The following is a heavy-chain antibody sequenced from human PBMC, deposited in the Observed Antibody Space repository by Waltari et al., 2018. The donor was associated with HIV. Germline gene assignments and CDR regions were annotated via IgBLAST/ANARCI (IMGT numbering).Heavy chain of an antibody. CDR1: GYTLSDYY. CDR2: INPNRGGT. D-gene: IGHD3-22*01. CDR3: ARVFRGTVNYFDSRLGH. Sequence: QVHLVQSGAEVKQPGASVKVSCKAYGYTLSDYYTQWVREAPGQGLEWMGWINPNRGGTRYADKFQGRVTMTRDTSISTAYMELSRLRFDDTAVYYCARVFRGTVNYFDSRLGHWGQGTLVTVSS. V-gene: IGHV1-2*02. J-gene: IGHJ5*02.